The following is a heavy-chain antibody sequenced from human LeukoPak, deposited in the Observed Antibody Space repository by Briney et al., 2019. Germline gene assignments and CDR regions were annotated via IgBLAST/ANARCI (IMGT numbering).Heavy chain of an antibody. J-gene: IGHJ4*02. CDR2: IIPIFGTA. CDR1: GGTFSSYA. V-gene: IGHV1-69*13. Sequence: EASVKVSCKASGGTFSSYAISWVRQAPGQGLEWTGGIIPIFGTANYAQKFQGRVTITADESTSTAYMELSSLRSEDTAVYYCARENGIAARNFDYWGQGTLVTVSS. CDR3: ARENGIAARNFDY. D-gene: IGHD6-6*01.